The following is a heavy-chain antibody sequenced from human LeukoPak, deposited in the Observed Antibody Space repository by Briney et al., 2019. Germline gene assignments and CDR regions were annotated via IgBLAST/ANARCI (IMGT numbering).Heavy chain of an antibody. Sequence: GGSLRLSCADSGFTFSSYSMNWVRQAPGKGLEWVSYISSSSTIYYADSVKGRFTISRDNAKNSLYLQMNSLRAEDTAVYYCAREILRAFDIWGQGTMVSVSS. CDR3: AREILRAFDI. D-gene: IGHD2-8*02. CDR2: ISSSSTI. CDR1: GFTFSSYS. V-gene: IGHV3-48*01. J-gene: IGHJ3*02.